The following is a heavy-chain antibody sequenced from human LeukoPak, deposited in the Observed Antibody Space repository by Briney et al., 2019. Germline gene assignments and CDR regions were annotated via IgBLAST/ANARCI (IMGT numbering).Heavy chain of an antibody. V-gene: IGHV1-69-2*01. CDR2: IDPQDGKT. CDR3: TSDRIGARPFDY. CDR1: GYTYTDYY. J-gene: IGHJ4*02. D-gene: IGHD2-21*01. Sequence: ASVKVSCKTSGYTYTDYYIHWILQAPGKGLEWMGRIDPQDGKTKLAARFQGRLTFSADTSTDTSYMDLSSLTSEDTAVYYCTSDRIGARPFDYWGQGTLVTVSS.